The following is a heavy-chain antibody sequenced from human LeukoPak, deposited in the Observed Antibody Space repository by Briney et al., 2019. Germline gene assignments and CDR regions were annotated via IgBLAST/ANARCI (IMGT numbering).Heavy chain of an antibody. CDR1: GYSINSGYY. Sequence: SSETLSLTCTVSGYSINSGYYWGWIRQPPGKGLEWIGSIYHSGSTYYNPSLESRVTISVDTSRNQFSLKLSSVTAADTAVYYCVGRVEYSYGYVAYWGQGTLVTVSS. CDR3: VGRVEYSYGYVAY. D-gene: IGHD5-18*01. J-gene: IGHJ4*02. CDR2: IYHSGST. V-gene: IGHV4-38-2*02.